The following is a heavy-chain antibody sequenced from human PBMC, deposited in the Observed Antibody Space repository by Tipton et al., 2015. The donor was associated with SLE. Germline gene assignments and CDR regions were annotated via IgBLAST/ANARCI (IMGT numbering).Heavy chain of an antibody. Sequence: LRLSCAVSGGSISSGGYYWSWIRQPPGKGLEWIGEINHSGSTNYNPSLKSRVTISVDTSKNQFSLKLSSVTAADTAVYYCARSGYTVTYGMDVWGKGTTVTVSS. J-gene: IGHJ6*04. V-gene: IGHV4-61*08. D-gene: IGHD4-17*01. CDR2: INHSGST. CDR1: GGSISSGGYY. CDR3: ARSGYTVTYGMDV.